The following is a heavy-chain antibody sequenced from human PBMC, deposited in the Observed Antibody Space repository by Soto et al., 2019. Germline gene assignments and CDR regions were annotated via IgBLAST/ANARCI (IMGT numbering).Heavy chain of an antibody. CDR2: IWLDGSER. CDR1: GXTFGTSC. V-gene: IGHV3-33*01. D-gene: IGHD1-1*01. CDR3: ARDASGTTSFLDS. J-gene: IGHJ5*01. Sequence: GSLRLCCNASGXTFGTSCMHWVRQAPGKGLEWVSGIWLDGSERYYSDSVKGRFTISRYNSKNTLFLQMNSLRVDYSDVYFCARDASGTTSFLDSWGQGTLVTVSS.